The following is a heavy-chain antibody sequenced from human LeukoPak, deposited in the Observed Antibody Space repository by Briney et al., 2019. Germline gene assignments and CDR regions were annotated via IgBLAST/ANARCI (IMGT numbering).Heavy chain of an antibody. Sequence: ASVKVSCKAYGYTFTIYLSRCEWQATGQGLEWMGWMNPNSGNTGYAQKFQGRVTMTRNTSISTAYMELSSLRSEDTAVYYSVRRCGSGQLYYSYYHMDVGGKGTTVTVSS. V-gene: IGHV1-8*01. J-gene: IGHJ6*03. CDR1: GYTFTIYL. CDR3: VRRCGSGQLYYSYYHMDV. CDR2: MNPNSGNT. D-gene: IGHD3-10*01.